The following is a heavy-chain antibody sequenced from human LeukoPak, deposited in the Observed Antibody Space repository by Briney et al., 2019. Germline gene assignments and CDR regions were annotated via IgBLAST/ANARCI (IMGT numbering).Heavy chain of an antibody. CDR2: IYNSGST. CDR3: ARESISVVTGGAFDY. CDR1: GGSISSGDYY. D-gene: IGHD4-23*01. V-gene: IGHV4-30-4*08. J-gene: IGHJ4*02. Sequence: SQTLSLTCTVSGGSISSGDYYWSWIRQPPGKGLEWIGYIYNSGSTYYNPSLKSRVTISVDTSKNQFSLKLSSVTAADTAVYYCARESISVVTGGAFDYWGQGTLVTVSS.